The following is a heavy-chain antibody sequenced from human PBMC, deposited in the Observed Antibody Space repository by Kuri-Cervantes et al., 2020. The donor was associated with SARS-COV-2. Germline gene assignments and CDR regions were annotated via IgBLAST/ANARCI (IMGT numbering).Heavy chain of an antibody. V-gene: IGHV4-61*03. J-gene: IGHJ4*02. CDR1: GGSVSSGSYY. CDR2: IHDSGST. CDR3: ARAVSRLVHPPGTFDF. Sequence: GSLRLSCTVSGGSVSSGSYYWGWIRQPPGKGLEWIGDIHDSGSTNHNAFVKSRVAISLDTSKNLFSLKLTSVTAADTAIYYCARAVSRLVHPPGTFDFWGQGTLVTVSS. D-gene: IGHD6-19*01.